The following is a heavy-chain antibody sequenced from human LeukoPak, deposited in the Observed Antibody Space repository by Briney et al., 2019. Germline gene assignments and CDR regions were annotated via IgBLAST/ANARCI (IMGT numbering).Heavy chain of an antibody. D-gene: IGHD5-18*01. V-gene: IGHV3-7*01. CDR1: GFTFSSYW. CDR3: ARRGVTYGYQF. CDR2: IYQDGSEK. J-gene: IGHJ4*02. Sequence: GGSLRLSCAASGFTFSSYWMSWVRQAPGRGLEWVATIYQDGSEKYYVDSVKGRFAIFRDNARNSLYLQMNSLRAEDTAVYYCARRGVTYGYQFWGQGALVTVSS.